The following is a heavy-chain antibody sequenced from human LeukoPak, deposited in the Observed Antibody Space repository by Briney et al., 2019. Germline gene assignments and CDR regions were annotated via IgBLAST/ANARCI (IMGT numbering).Heavy chain of an antibody. J-gene: IGHJ4*02. CDR3: ARRGGDSSGNFDY. D-gene: IGHD3-22*01. CDR1: GGSISSSNW. CDR2: IYHSGST. V-gene: IGHV4-4*02. Sequence: SGTLSLTCAVSGGSISSSNWWNWVRQPPGKGLEWIGEIYHSGSTNYNSSLKSRVTISVDTSKKQFSLRLSSVTAADTAVYYCARRGGDSSGNFDYWGQGTLVTVSS.